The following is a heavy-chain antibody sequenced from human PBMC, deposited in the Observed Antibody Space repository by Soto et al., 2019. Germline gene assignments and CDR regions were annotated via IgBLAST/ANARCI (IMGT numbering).Heavy chain of an antibody. D-gene: IGHD3-22*01. J-gene: IGHJ4*02. CDR1: GFTFSSYS. Sequence: EVQLVESGGGRVKPGGSLRLSCAASGFTFSSYSMNWVRQAPGKGLEWVSSISTSSSYIYYAVSVKGRFTISRDNAKNSLYLQMNSLRAEDTAVYYCTRPLHYYDGSGYYAYWGQGTLVTVSS. CDR3: TRPLHYYDGSGYYAY. CDR2: ISTSSSYI. V-gene: IGHV3-21*01.